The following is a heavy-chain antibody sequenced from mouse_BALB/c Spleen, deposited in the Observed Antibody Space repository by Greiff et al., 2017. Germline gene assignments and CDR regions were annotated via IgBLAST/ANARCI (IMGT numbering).Heavy chain of an antibody. CDR1: GFTFSSYG. Sequence: EVKLVESGGDLVKPGGSLKLSCAASGFTFSSYGMSWVRQTPDKRLEWVATISSGGSYTYYPDSVKGRFTISRDNAKNTLYLQMSSLKSEDTDMYYCARHFLREDYAMDYWGQGTSVTVSS. D-gene: IGHD1-1*01. CDR3: ARHFLREDYAMDY. CDR2: ISSGGSYT. V-gene: IGHV5-6*01. J-gene: IGHJ4*01.